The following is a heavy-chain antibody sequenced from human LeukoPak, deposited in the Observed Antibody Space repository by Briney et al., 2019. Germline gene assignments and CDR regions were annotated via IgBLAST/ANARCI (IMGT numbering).Heavy chain of an antibody. CDR3: ASRMYYYDSSGYYRTFDY. J-gene: IGHJ4*02. CDR2: IIPILGIA. CDR1: GGTYSSYA. Sequence: SVKVSCKASGGTYSSYAISLVRQAPGQGLEWMGRIIPILGIANYAQKFQGRVTITADKSTSTAYMELSSLRSEDTAVYYCASRMYYYDSSGYYRTFDYWGQGTLVTVSS. D-gene: IGHD3-22*01. V-gene: IGHV1-69*04.